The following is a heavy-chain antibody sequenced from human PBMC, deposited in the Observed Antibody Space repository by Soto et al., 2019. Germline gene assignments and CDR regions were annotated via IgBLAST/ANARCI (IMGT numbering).Heavy chain of an antibody. CDR3: ARTAFGELTYHFDY. CDR2: INPNSGGT. J-gene: IGHJ4*02. V-gene: IGHV1-2*04. Sequence: ASVKVSCKASGYTFTGYYMHWVRQAPGQGLEWMGWINPNSGGTNYAQKFQGWVTMTRDTSISTAYMELSRPRSDDTAVYYCARTAFGELTYHFDYWGQGTLVTVSS. D-gene: IGHD3-10*01. CDR1: GYTFTGYY.